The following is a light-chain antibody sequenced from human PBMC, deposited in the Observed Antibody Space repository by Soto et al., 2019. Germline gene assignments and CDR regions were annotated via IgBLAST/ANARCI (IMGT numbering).Light chain of an antibody. CDR1: SSDVGGFNY. CDR3: RSYTSSSPRV. J-gene: IGLJ3*02. Sequence: QYVLTQPASVSGAPGQSITISCTGTSSDVGGFNYVSWYQQHPGKAPKFIIYEVSNRPSGVSPGSKSGNTASLTISGLQAEDEADYYCRSYTSSSPRVFGGGTKLTVL. CDR2: EVS. V-gene: IGLV2-14*01.